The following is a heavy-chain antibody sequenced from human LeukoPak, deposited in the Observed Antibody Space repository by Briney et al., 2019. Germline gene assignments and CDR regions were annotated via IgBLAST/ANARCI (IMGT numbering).Heavy chain of an antibody. Sequence: ASVKVSCKASGYTFTSYDINWVRQATGQGLEWMGWMNPISGNTGHAQKFQGRVTMTRDTSISTAYMELSSLRSEDTAVYYCARQYYGSGSYYGHFDYWGQGTLVTVSS. V-gene: IGHV1-8*01. CDR3: ARQYYGSGSYYGHFDY. D-gene: IGHD3-10*01. J-gene: IGHJ4*02. CDR1: GYTFTSYD. CDR2: MNPISGNT.